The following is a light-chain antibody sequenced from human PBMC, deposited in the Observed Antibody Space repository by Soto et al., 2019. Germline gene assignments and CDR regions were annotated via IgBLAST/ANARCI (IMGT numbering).Light chain of an antibody. V-gene: IGKV4-1*01. CDR3: QQYFTTPFT. Sequence: DIVMTQSPDSLAVSLGERATINCKSSQTLLFNTNNKNYLVWYQQKPGQPPKLLIYWATARESGVPDRFSGSGSGTDFTLTISSLRSEDVALYYCQQYFTTPFTFGPGTKVEIK. CDR1: QTLLFNTNNKNY. J-gene: IGKJ3*01. CDR2: WAT.